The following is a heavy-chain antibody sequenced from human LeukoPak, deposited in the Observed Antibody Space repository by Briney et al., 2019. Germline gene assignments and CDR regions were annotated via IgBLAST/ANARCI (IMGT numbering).Heavy chain of an antibody. CDR3: ARVGWIFGVVIMSSYAGFDP. V-gene: IGHV1-18*01. D-gene: IGHD3-3*01. Sequence: GASVKVSCKASGYTFTSYGISWVRQAPGQGLEWMGWISAYNGNTNYAQKLQGRVTMTTDTSTSTAYMELRSLRSDDTAVCYCARVGWIFGVVIMSSYAGFDPWGQGTLVTVSS. CDR2: ISAYNGNT. CDR1: GYTFTSYG. J-gene: IGHJ5*02.